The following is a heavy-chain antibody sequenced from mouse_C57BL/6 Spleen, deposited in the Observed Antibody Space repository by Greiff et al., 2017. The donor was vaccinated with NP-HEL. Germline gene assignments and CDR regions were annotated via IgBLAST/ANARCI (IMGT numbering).Heavy chain of an antibody. CDR3: ALYGSSPWYFDV. J-gene: IGHJ1*03. CDR2: IYPSDSET. V-gene: IGHV1-61*01. D-gene: IGHD1-1*01. Sequence: QVQLQQPGAELVRPGSSVKLSCKASGYTFTSYWMDWVKQRPGQGLEWIGNIYPSDSETHYNQKFKDKATLTVAKSSSTAYMQLSSLTSEDSAVYYCALYGSSPWYFDVWGTGTTVTVSS. CDR1: GYTFTSYW.